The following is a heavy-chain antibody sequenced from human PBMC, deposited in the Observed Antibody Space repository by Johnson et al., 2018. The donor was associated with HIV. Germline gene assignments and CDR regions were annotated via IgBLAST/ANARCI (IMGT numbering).Heavy chain of an antibody. D-gene: IGHD4-23*01. J-gene: IGHJ3*02. Sequence: VQLMESGGGLVKPGGSLRLSCAASGFTFTNAWMTWVRQAPGKGLEWVGRIKSKTDGGTTDYAAPVTGRFTISRDDSKNTLYLQMNSLKTEDTAVYYCTTDYHVVFGGFDIWGQGTMVTVSS. CDR3: TTDYHVVFGGFDI. CDR2: IKSKTDGGTT. V-gene: IGHV3-15*01. CDR1: GFTFTNAW.